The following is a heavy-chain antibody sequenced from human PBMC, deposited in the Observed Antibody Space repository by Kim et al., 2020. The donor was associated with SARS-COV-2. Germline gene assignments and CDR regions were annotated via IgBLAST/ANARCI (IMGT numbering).Heavy chain of an antibody. CDR2: IWYDGSNK. J-gene: IGHJ6*02. CDR1: GFTFSSYG. CDR3: ARDYYGGNAGDYYYGMDV. Sequence: GGSLRLSCAASGFTFSSYGMHWVRQAPGKGLEWVAVIWYDGSNKYYADSVKGRFTISRDNSKNTLYLQMNSLRAEDTAVYYCARDYYGGNAGDYYYGMDVWGQGTTVTVSS. D-gene: IGHD4-17*01. V-gene: IGHV3-33*01.